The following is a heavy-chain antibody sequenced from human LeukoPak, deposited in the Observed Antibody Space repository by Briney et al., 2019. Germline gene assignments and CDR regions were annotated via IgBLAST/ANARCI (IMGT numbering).Heavy chain of an antibody. V-gene: IGHV3-9*01. CDR1: GFTFDDYA. CDR3: AKDIGGAPDYYYYFGMDV. CDR2: FIWNSGSI. D-gene: IGHD2-15*01. J-gene: IGHJ6*02. Sequence: PGGSLRLSCAASGFTFDDYAMHWVRQAPGKGLEWVAGFIWNSGSISYAPSVKCRFTISRDNAKNSLYLQMNSLRAEDTALYYCAKDIGGAPDYYYYFGMDVWGQGTTVTVS.